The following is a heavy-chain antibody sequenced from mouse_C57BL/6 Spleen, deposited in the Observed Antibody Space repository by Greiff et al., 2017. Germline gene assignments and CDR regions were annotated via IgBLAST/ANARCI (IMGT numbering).Heavy chain of an antibody. V-gene: IGHV14-3*01. D-gene: IGHD2-2*01. Sequence: VQLKESVAELVRPGASVKLSCTASGFNIKNTYMHWVKQRPEQGLEWIGRIDPANGNTKYAPKFQGKATITADTSSNTAYLQLSSLTSEDTAIYYCASTATMVTTGFDYWGQGTTLTVSS. CDR3: ASTATMVTTGFDY. J-gene: IGHJ2*01. CDR2: IDPANGNT. CDR1: GFNIKNTY.